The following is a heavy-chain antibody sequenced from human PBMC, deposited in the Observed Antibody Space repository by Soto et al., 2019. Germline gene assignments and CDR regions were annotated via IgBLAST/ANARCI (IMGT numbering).Heavy chain of an antibody. CDR3: ARGMTTVTTLDY. J-gene: IGHJ4*02. CDR1: GGSISSGGYS. V-gene: IGHV4-30-2*01. Sequence: QLQLQESGSGLVKPSQTLSLTCAVSGGSISSGGYSWSWIRQPPGKGLEWIGYIYHSGSTYYTPSLKSPDTISVDRSKNQFSLKLSSVTLAYTAVYYCARGMTTVTTLDYWGQGTLVTVSS. D-gene: IGHD4-17*01. CDR2: IYHSGST.